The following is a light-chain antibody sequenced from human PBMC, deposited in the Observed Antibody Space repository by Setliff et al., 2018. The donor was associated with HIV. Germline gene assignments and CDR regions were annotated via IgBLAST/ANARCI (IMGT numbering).Light chain of an antibody. J-gene: IGLJ1*01. V-gene: IGLV2-14*03. CDR3: SSYTSRRTPV. Sequence: QSALTQPPSASGSPGQSVTISCTGTSSDVGAYNYVSWYQQHPVKAPRLIIYDVSNRPSGVSNRFSGSKSGNTASLTISGLQAEDEADYYCSSYTSRRTPVFGTGTKVTVL. CDR1: SSDVGAYNY. CDR2: DVS.